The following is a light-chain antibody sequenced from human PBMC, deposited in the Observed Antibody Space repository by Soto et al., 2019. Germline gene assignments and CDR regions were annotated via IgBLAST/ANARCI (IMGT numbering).Light chain of an antibody. V-gene: IGKV3-20*01. CDR3: QHYVERSPIT. CDR1: QSVSSR. Sequence: EIGMKQSPGTLSLSQGERATLSCRASQSVSSRLAWYQQKPGQAPRLLISGASSRATGIPDRFSGSGSGTDFTLTISRLEPEDFALYYCQHYVERSPITFGQGTLLE. J-gene: IGKJ5*01. CDR2: GAS.